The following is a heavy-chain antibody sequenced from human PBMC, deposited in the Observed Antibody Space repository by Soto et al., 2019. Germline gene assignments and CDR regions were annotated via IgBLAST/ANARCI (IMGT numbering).Heavy chain of an antibody. CDR2: INPNSGGT. J-gene: IGHJ4*02. Sequence: ASVKVSCKASGYTFTGYYMHWVRQAPGQGLEWMGWINPNSGGTNYAQKFQGRVTMTRDTSISTAYMELSRLRSDDTAVYYCARDKYDFWSGSPITFDYWGQGTLVTVSS. D-gene: IGHD3-3*01. CDR1: GYTFTGYY. CDR3: ARDKYDFWSGSPITFDY. V-gene: IGHV1-2*02.